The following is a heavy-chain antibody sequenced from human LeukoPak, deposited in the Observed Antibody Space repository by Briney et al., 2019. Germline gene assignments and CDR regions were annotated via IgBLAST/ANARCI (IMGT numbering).Heavy chain of an antibody. CDR2: IIPIFGTA. J-gene: IGHJ3*02. CDR3: ARGAGYSSSWDPLPGLLDAFDI. D-gene: IGHD6-13*01. CDR1: GGTFSSYA. V-gene: IGHV1-69*05. Sequence: SVKVSCKASGGTFSSYAISWVRQAPGQGLEWMGGIIPIFGTANYAQKFQGRVTITTDESTSTAYMELSSLRSEDTAVYYCARGAGYSSSWDPLPGLLDAFDIWGQGTMVTVSS.